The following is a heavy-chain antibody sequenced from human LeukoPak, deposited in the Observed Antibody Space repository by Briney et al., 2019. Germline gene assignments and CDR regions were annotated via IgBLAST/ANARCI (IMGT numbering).Heavy chain of an antibody. CDR1: GFTFSSYA. J-gene: IGHJ4*02. CDR3: AREFSMVRGESGFDY. CDR2: ISYDGSNK. V-gene: IGHV3-30-3*01. D-gene: IGHD3-10*01. Sequence: GRSLRLSCAASGFTFSSYAMHWVRQAPGKGLEWVAVISYDGSNKYYADSVKGRFTISRDNSKNTLYLQMNSLRAEDTAVYYCAREFSMVRGESGFDYWGQGTLVTVSS.